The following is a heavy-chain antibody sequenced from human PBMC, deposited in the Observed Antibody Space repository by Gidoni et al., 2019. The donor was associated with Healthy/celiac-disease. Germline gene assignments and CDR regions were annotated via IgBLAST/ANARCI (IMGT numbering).Heavy chain of an antibody. CDR3: ARVFSSSWYEGYYYYYGMDV. CDR1: GYTFTSSG. Sequence: QVQLVQSGAEVKKPGASGKVSCKASGYTFTSSGISWVRQAPGQGLEWMGWISAYNGNTNYAQKLQGRVTMTTDTSTSTAYMELRSLRSDDTAVYYCARVFSSSWYEGYYYYYGMDVWGQGTTVTVSS. V-gene: IGHV1-18*01. J-gene: IGHJ6*02. CDR2: ISAYNGNT. D-gene: IGHD6-13*01.